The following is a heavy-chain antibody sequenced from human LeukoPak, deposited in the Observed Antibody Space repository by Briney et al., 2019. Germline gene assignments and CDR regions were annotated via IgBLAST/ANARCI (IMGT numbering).Heavy chain of an antibody. D-gene: IGHD2-2*01. CDR1: GFTFTSTA. J-gene: IGHJ4*02. Sequence: SVTVSCKASGFTFTSTAVQWVRQARGQRLEWIGWILVGSGNTNYAQMFQERVTLTWDVSTSTAYMALSSLRSEDTAIYYCASDPPYTSSSAWWGQGTLVTVSS. CDR2: ILVGSGNT. CDR3: ASDPPYTSSSAW. V-gene: IGHV1-58*01.